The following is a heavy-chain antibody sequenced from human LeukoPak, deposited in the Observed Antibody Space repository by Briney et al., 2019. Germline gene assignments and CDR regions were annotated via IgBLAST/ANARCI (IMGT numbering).Heavy chain of an antibody. V-gene: IGHV3-33*08. D-gene: IGHD6-6*01. CDR3: ARDPSTSYYVDY. J-gene: IGHJ4*02. CDR1: GFTFSSYG. CDR2: IWYDGSNE. Sequence: GGSLRLSCAASGFTFSSYGLHWVRQAPGKGLEWVAVIWYDGSNENYADSVKGRFSISRDGYKNTLDLQINSLRDEDTAVYYCARDPSTSYYVDYWGRGTLVTVSS.